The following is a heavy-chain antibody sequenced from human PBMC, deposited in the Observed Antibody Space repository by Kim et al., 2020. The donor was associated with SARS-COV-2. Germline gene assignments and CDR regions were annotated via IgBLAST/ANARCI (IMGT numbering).Heavy chain of an antibody. J-gene: IGHJ4*02. V-gene: IGHV4-39*01. Sequence: TYYNPSLTSRVTISVDTSKNQFSQKLSSVTAADTAVYYCARSFTRYYVVLWGQGTLVTVSS. CDR2: T. CDR3: ARSFTRYYVVL. D-gene: IGHD1-26*01.